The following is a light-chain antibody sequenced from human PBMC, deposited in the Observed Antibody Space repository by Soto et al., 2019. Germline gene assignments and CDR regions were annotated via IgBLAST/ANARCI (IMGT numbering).Light chain of an antibody. CDR3: QQYNSYPLT. J-gene: IGKJ4*01. V-gene: IGKV1-5*03. CDR1: QTISSW. Sequence: DIQMTQSPSTLSGSVGXRVTITCRASQTISSWLAWYQQKPGKAPKLLIYKASTLKSGVPSRFSGSGSGTEFTLTISSLQPDDFATYYCQQYNSYPLTFGGGTKVDIK. CDR2: KAS.